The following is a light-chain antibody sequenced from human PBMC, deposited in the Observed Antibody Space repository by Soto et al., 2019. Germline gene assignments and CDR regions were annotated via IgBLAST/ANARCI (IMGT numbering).Light chain of an antibody. V-gene: IGKV2-28*01. CDR2: LGS. CDR1: QSLLHSNGYNY. CDR3: MQALQTPA. J-gene: IGKJ1*01. Sequence: DIVMTQSPLSLPVTPGEPASISCRSSQSLLHSNGYNYLDWYLQKPGQSPQLLIYLGSNRASGVPDRGSGSGSGTDFTLRISRVEAEDVGVYYCMQALQTPAFGQGTKVEIK.